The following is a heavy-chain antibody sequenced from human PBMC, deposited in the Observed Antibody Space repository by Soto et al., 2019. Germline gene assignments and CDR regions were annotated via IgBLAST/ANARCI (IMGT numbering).Heavy chain of an antibody. CDR2: IKSKTDGGTT. J-gene: IGHJ6*02. D-gene: IGHD5-12*01. CDR1: GCTFSNAW. Sequence: EVQLVESGGGLVKPGGCLRLSCAASGCTFSNAWMNWVRQAPGKGLEWVGRIKSKTDGGTTDYAAPVKGRFTISRDDSKNTLYLQLNSLKTEDTAVYYCTTPGGYSGYDTGYYYYYYGMDVWGQGTTVTVSS. CDR3: TTPGGYSGYDTGYYYYYYGMDV. V-gene: IGHV3-15*07.